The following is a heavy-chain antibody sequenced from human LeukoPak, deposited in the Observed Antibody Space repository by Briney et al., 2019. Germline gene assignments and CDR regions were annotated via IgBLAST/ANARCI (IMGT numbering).Heavy chain of an antibody. CDR1: GGSISTYY. V-gene: IGHV4-4*07. Sequence: SETLSLTCTVSGGSISTYYWSWIRQPAGKGVEWIGRIYTSGSTDYNPSLRSRVTMSVDTSKNQFSLKMKSVTAADTAVYYCAREQRLVLGFDPWGQGTLVTVSS. J-gene: IGHJ5*02. D-gene: IGHD6-13*01. CDR3: AREQRLVLGFDP. CDR2: IYTSGST.